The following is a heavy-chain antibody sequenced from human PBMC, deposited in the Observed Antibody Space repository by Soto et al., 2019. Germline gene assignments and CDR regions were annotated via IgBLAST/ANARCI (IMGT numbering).Heavy chain of an antibody. V-gene: IGHV4-30-4*01. Sequence: KTSETLSLTCTVSGGSISSGDYYWSWIRQPPGKGLEWIGYIYYSGSTYYNPSLKSRVTISVDTSKNQFSLKLSSVTAADTAVYYCARALTQVWPHYYYGMDVWGQGTTVTVSS. CDR2: IYYSGST. D-gene: IGHD5-18*01. CDR1: GGSISSGDYY. J-gene: IGHJ6*02. CDR3: ARALTQVWPHYYYGMDV.